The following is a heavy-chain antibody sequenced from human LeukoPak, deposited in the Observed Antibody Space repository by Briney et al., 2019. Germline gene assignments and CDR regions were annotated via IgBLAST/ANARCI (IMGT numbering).Heavy chain of an antibody. CDR1: GYIFPGDY. D-gene: IGHD1-7*01. V-gene: IGHV1-2*02. CDR2: INPNNGGT. Sequence: ASVKGSCKASGYIFPGDYMHWVRQATGQGIDWMGWINPNNGGTHYAQKFQGRVTMTRDTSISTAYMDLSRLRSDDTAVYYCASPRYNWNYPDVWGKGTTVTVSS. CDR3: ASPRYNWNYPDV. J-gene: IGHJ6*04.